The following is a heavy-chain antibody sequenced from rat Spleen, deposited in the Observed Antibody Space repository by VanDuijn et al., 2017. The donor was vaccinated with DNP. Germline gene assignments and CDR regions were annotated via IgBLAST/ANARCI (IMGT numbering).Heavy chain of an antibody. Sequence: EVQLVETGGGLAQPGRSLKLSCVASGFTFSNSWMFWIRQAPGKGLEWVASINTDGDGTFYPDSLKGRFTISRDNAENTVYLKMNSLRSEDTATYYCTKDYQSGAFDYWGQGVMVTVSS. V-gene: IGHV5-58*01. D-gene: IGHD1-12*01. J-gene: IGHJ2*01. CDR3: TKDYQSGAFDY. CDR1: GFTFSNSW. CDR2: INTDGDGT.